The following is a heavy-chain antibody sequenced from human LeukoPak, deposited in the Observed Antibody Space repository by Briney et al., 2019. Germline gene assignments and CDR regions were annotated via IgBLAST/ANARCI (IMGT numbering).Heavy chain of an antibody. CDR2: ISWNSGSI. J-gene: IGHJ6*02. Sequence: PGGSLRLSCAASGFTFDDYAMHWVRQAPGKGLEWVSGISWNSGSIGYADSVKGRFTISRDNAKNSLYLQMNSLRAEDTAVYYCAREMDYYGMDVWGQGTTVTVSS. CDR3: AREMDYYGMDV. D-gene: IGHD2-8*01. V-gene: IGHV3-9*01. CDR1: GFTFDDYA.